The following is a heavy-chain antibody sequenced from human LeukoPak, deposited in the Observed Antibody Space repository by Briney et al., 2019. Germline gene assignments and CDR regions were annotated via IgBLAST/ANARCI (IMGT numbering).Heavy chain of an antibody. CDR2: ISSSGGTI. Sequence: GGSLRLPCAASGFTFSDYYINWIRQAPGKGLEWVSYISSSGGTIYYADSVKGRFTTSRDNPKNSLYLQMNSLRAEDTAVYYCVWGGYRSFDYWGQGTLVTVSS. CDR1: GFTFSDYY. J-gene: IGHJ4*02. V-gene: IGHV3-11*01. CDR3: VWGGYRSFDY. D-gene: IGHD3-16*02.